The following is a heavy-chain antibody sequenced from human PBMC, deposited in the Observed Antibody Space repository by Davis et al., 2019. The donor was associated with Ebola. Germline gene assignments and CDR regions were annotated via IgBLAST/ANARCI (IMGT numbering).Heavy chain of an antibody. J-gene: IGHJ6*02. Sequence: GESLKISCAASGFTFSDYYMSWIRQAPGKGLEWVSYISSSSSYTNYADSAKGRFTISRDNAKNSLYLQMNSLRAEDTAVYYCARGGGTLSPYYGMDVWGQGTTVTVSS. CDR1: GFTFSDYY. V-gene: IGHV3-11*06. CDR2: ISSSSSYT. CDR3: ARGGGTLSPYYGMDV. D-gene: IGHD2-15*01.